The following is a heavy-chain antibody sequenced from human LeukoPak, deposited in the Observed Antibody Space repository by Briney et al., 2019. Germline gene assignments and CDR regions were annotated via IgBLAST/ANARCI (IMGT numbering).Heavy chain of an antibody. CDR3: ARTTSNWFWNFDL. CDR2: IHYSGNT. J-gene: IGHJ2*01. D-gene: IGHD4-11*01. CDR1: GGSLSGYY. Sequence: PSETLSLTCTVSGGSLSGYYWSWIRQAPGKGLEWIGYIHYSGNTNYNPSLKSRLTISVDTSKNQFSLKVTSVTAADTAVYYCARTTSNWFWNFDLWGRGTLVTVSS. V-gene: IGHV4-59*08.